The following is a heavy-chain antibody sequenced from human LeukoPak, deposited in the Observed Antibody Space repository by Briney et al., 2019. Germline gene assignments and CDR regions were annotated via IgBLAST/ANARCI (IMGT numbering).Heavy chain of an antibody. CDR3: ARDWITYYYDSSGYYYGNWFDP. V-gene: IGHV1-69*04. CDR2: IIPILGIA. CDR1: GGTFSSYT. Sequence: GASVKVSCKASGGTFSSYTISWVRQAPGQGLEWMGRIIPILGIANYAQKFQGRVTITADKSTSTAYMELSSLRSEDTAVYYCARDWITYYYDSSGYYYGNWFDPWGQGTLVTVSS. J-gene: IGHJ5*02. D-gene: IGHD3-22*01.